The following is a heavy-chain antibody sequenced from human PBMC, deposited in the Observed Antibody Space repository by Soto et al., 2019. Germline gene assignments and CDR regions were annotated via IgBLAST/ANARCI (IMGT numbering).Heavy chain of an antibody. J-gene: IGHJ4*02. Sequence: HPGGSLRLSCAASGFTFSSCAMSWVRQAPGKGLEWVAVIWSDGSNKYYADSVKGRLTISRDNSKNTLYLQVNSLRAEDTAVYYCAKEFWSGPFDYWGQGTLVTVSS. CDR2: IWSDGSNK. CDR3: AKEFWSGPFDY. CDR1: GFTFSSCA. D-gene: IGHD3-3*01. V-gene: IGHV3-33*06.